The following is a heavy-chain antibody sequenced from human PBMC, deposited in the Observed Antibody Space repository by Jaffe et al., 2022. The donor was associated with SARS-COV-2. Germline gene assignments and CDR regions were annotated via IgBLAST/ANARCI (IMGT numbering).Heavy chain of an antibody. CDR1: GYTFTGYY. Sequence: QVQLVQSGAEVKKPGASVKVSCKASGYTFTGYYMHWVRQAPGQGLEWMGWINPNSGGTNYAQKFQGWVTMTRDTSISTAYMELSRLRSDDTAVYYCALGIAAAGTYYYYGMDVWGQGTTVTVSS. V-gene: IGHV1-2*04. CDR2: INPNSGGT. D-gene: IGHD6-13*01. CDR3: ALGIAAAGTYYYYGMDV. J-gene: IGHJ6*02.